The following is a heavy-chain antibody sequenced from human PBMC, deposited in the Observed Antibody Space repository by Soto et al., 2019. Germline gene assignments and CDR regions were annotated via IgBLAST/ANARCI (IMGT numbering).Heavy chain of an antibody. J-gene: IGHJ6*02. V-gene: IGHV1-69*13. CDR3: GGVGGWGDYYGMDV. D-gene: IGHD6-19*01. Sequence: SVKVSCKASGGTFSSYAISWVRQAPGQGLEWMGGIIPIFGTANYAQKFQGRVTITADESTSTAYMELSSLRAEDTAVYYWGGVGGWGDYYGMDVWGQGTTVTVSS. CDR1: GGTFSSYA. CDR2: IIPIFGTA.